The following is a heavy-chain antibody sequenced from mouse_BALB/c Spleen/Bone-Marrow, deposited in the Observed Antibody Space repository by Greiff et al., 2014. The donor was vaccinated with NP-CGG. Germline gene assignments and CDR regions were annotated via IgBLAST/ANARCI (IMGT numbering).Heavy chain of an antibody. CDR2: IYPSDSYI. CDR1: GYTSTSYW. Sequence: QVQLQQSGAELVRPGASLKLSCRASGYTSTSYWINWVKQRPGQGLEWIGNIYPSDSYINYNQRFKDKATLTVDKSSSTAYMQLSSPTSEDSAVYYCTRYGNSHYYAIDYWGQGTSVTVSS. CDR3: TRYGNSHYYAIDY. V-gene: IGHV1-69*02. J-gene: IGHJ4*01. D-gene: IGHD1-1*01.